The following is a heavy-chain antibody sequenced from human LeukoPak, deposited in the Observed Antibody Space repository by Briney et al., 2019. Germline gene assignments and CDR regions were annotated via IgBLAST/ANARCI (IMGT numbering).Heavy chain of an antibody. CDR2: VNPRGST. J-gene: IGHJ3*02. D-gene: IGHD5-24*01. CDR3: EALEDDAFDI. Sequence: PSETLSLTCTVSGGSFSNYYWNWIRQSPGKGLEWIGEVNPRGSTNYNPSLGSRVTMSTDTSKKQFSLRLTPVTAADTAVYYCEALEDDAFDIWGQGTMVTVSS. CDR1: GGSFSNYY. V-gene: IGHV4-34*01.